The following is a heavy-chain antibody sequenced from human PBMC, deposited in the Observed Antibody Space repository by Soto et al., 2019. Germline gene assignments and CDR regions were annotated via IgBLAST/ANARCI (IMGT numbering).Heavy chain of an antibody. CDR2: IVVGSGNT. V-gene: IGHV1-58*01. Sequence: QMPLVQSGPEVKKPGTSVKVSCKASGFTFTSSAVQWVRQARGQRLEWIGWIVVGSGNTNYAQKFQERVTITRDMSTSTAYMELSSLRSEDTAVYYCAADPYYDILTGYYAHAFDIWGQGTMVTVSS. D-gene: IGHD3-9*01. CDR1: GFTFTSSA. J-gene: IGHJ3*02. CDR3: AADPYYDILTGYYAHAFDI.